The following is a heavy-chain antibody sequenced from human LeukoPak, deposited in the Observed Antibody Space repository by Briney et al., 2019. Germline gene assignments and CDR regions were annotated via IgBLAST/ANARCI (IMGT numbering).Heavy chain of an antibody. J-gene: IGHJ3*02. CDR3: ARDRGFVVVPAAPKAGAFDI. Sequence: SVKVSCKASGYTFTSYAISWVRQAPGQGLEWMGGIIPIFGTANYAQKFQGRVTITADESTSTAYMELSSLRSEDTAVYYCARDRGFVVVPAAPKAGAFDIWGQGTMVTVSS. CDR1: GYTFTSYA. D-gene: IGHD2-2*01. V-gene: IGHV1-69*13. CDR2: IIPIFGTA.